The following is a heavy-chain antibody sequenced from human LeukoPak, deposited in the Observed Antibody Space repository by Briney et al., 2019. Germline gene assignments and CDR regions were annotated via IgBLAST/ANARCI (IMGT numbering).Heavy chain of an antibody. CDR2: INYKGGTT. CDR1: GFTLSSFS. D-gene: IGHD1-14*01. CDR3: ARVGPETAFDY. V-gene: IGHV3-64*02. J-gene: IGHJ4*02. Sequence: GGSLRLSCAASGFTLSSFSMHWVRQSPGRGLEYVSAINYKGGTTYYADSVKGRFTISRDNSKNTLYLQMASLRGEDMAVYYCARVGPETAFDYWGQGTLVTVSS.